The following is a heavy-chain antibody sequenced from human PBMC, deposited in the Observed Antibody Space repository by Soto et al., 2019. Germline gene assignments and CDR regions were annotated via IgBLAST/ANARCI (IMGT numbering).Heavy chain of an antibody. CDR1: GYTFTSYG. CDR3: ARDEAADKFDP. J-gene: IGHJ5*02. Sequence: QVQLVQSGAEVKKPGASVKVSCKASGYTFTSYGISWVRQAPGQGLEWRGWISPYNGNTNYAQKLQGRVTMTTDTSPSTAYMELRSLRSDDTAVYSWARDEAADKFDPWGQGSLVSVSS. CDR2: ISPYNGNT. V-gene: IGHV1-18*01.